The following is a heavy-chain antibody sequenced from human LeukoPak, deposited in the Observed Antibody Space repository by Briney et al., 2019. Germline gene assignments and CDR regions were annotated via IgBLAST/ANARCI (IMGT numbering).Heavy chain of an antibody. CDR2: XYYSGST. CDR1: GGSVSSGSYY. Sequence: SETLSLTCTVSGGSVSSGSYYWSWIRQPPGKXXXXXXXXYYSGSTNYNPSLKSRVTISVDTSKNQFSLKLSSVTAADTAVYYCARDGAITFGGGDWFDPWGQGTLVTVSS. D-gene: IGHD3-16*01. CDR3: ARDGAITFGGGDWFDP. V-gene: IGHV4-61*01. J-gene: IGHJ5*02.